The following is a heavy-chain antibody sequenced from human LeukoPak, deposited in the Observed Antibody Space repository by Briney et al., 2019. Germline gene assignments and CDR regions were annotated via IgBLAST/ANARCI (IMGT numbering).Heavy chain of an antibody. J-gene: IGHJ5*02. CDR2: TYYRSEWYY. D-gene: IGHD2-2*01. V-gene: IGHV6-1*01. CDR3: ARRLTQYDCFDP. Sequence: SQTLSVTCAISGDSVSSNSGAWNWIRQSPGRGLEWLGRTYYRSEWYYDYAISVKSRMTINPDTSKNQFSLHLNSVTPEDTAVYYCARRLTQYDCFDPWGQGILVTVSS. CDR1: GDSVSSNSGA.